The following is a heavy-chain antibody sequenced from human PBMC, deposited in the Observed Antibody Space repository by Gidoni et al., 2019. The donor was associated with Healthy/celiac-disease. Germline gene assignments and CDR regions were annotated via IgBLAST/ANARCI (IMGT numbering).Heavy chain of an antibody. CDR1: GGTFIRYA. CDR3: ARDGGDTAMERARDNWFDP. CDR2: IIPIFGTA. J-gene: IGHJ5*02. D-gene: IGHD5-18*01. V-gene: IGHV1-69*01. Sequence: QVQLVQSGAEVKKPGSSVKVSCKASGGTFIRYAISWVRQPPGQGLEWMGGIIPIFGTANYAQKFQGRVTITADESTSTAYMELSSLRSEDTAVYYCARDGGDTAMERARDNWFDPWGQGTLVTVSS.